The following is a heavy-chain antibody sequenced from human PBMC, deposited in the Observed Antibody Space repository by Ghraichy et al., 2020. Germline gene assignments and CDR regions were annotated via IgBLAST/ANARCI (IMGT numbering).Heavy chain of an antibody. D-gene: IGHD2-15*01. J-gene: IGHJ5*02. CDR2: IDPSDSST. CDR1: GYNFDDFL. Sequence: GESLNISCQASGYNFDDFLIAWARQMPGKGLEWMGKIDPSDSSTNYSPSFRGRVTISVERSINTAYLHWTSLKASDTAMYSCAIYCSGLNCYDPWGLGTLVTVSS. CDR3: AIYCSGLNCYDP. V-gene: IGHV5-10-1*01.